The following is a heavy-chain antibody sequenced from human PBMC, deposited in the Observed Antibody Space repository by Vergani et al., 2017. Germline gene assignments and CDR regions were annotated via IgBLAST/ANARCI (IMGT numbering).Heavy chain of an antibody. V-gene: IGHV3-21*01. D-gene: IGHD3-16*01. CDR1: GFTFSSYS. CDR3: AKGGITRPYSFDY. CDR2: ISSSSSYI. Sequence: EVQLVESGGGLVKPGGSLRLSCAASGFTFSSYSMNWVRQAPGKGLEWVSSISSSSSYIYYADSVKGRFTISRDNAKNSLYLQMNSLRAEDTAVYYCAKGGITRPYSFDYWGQGTLVTVSS. J-gene: IGHJ4*02.